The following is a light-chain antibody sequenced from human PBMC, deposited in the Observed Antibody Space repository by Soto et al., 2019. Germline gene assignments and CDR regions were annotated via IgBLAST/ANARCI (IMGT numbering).Light chain of an antibody. V-gene: IGLV2-8*01. CDR2: DVF. Sequence: QSALTQPPSASGSPGQSVTISCTGTSRDIGGYDFVSWYQQHPGKAPKLMMYDVFKRPSGVPDRFSGSKSGNTASLTVSGLQADDEADYYCSSYGGSNNLLFGGGTKLTVL. J-gene: IGLJ2*01. CDR1: SRDIGGYDF. CDR3: SSYGGSNNLL.